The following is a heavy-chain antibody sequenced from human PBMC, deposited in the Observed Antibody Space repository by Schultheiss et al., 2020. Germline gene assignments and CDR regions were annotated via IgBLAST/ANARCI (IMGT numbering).Heavy chain of an antibody. CDR2: IYTSGST. Sequence: SETLSLTCTVSGGSISSGSYYRSWIRQPAGKGLEWIGRIYTSGSTNYNPSLKSRVTMSVDTSKNQFSLKLSSVTAADAAVYYCAGRGYSGYDFWGQGTLVTVSS. CDR1: GGSISSGSYY. CDR3: AGRGYSGYDF. V-gene: IGHV4-61*02. D-gene: IGHD5-12*01. J-gene: IGHJ4*02.